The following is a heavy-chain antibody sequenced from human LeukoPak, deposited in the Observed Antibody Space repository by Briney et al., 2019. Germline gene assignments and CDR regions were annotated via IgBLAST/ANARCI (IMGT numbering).Heavy chain of an antibody. V-gene: IGHV1-24*01. CDR2: FDPEDGET. CDR3: AASSSHDY. D-gene: IGHD6-13*01. J-gene: IGHJ4*02. CDR1: GYTLTELS. Sequence: ASVKVSCKVSGYTLTELSMHWVRQAPGKGLEWMGGFDPEDGETIYAQKFQGRVTMTKDTSTDTAYMELSSLRSEDTAVYYCAASSSHDYWGQGTLVTVSS.